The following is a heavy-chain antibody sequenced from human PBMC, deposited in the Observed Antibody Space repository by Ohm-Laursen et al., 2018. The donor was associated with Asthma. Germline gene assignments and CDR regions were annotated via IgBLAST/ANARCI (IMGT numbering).Heavy chain of an antibody. D-gene: IGHD6-13*01. CDR1: GFTFSDYY. J-gene: IGHJ6*02. CDR2: ISSSGSTI. Sequence: GSLRLSCSASGFTFSDYYMSWIRQAPGKGLEWVSYISSSGSTIYYADSVKGRFTISRDNAKNSLYLQMNSLRAEDTAVYYCARDHSSWYSAYYYYGMDVWGQGTTVTVSS. CDR3: ARDHSSWYSAYYYYGMDV. V-gene: IGHV3-11*01.